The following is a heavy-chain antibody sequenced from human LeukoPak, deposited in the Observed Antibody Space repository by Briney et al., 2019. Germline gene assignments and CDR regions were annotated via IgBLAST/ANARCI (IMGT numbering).Heavy chain of an antibody. CDR2: ISAYNGNT. V-gene: IGHV1-18*01. J-gene: IGHJ6*02. CDR3: AREMQSSSWYRYYGMDV. CDR1: GYTFTSYG. Sequence: ASVKVSCKASGYTFTSYGISWVRQAPGQGLEWMGWISAYNGNTNYAQKLQGRVTMTTDTSTSTAYMELRSLRSDDTAVYYCAREMQSSSWYRYYGMDVWGQGTTVTVSS. D-gene: IGHD6-13*01.